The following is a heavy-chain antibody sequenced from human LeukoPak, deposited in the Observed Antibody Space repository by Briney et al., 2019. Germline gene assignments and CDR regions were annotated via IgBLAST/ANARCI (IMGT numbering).Heavy chain of an antibody. CDR1: GFTFSSYW. V-gene: IGHV3-74*01. Sequence: PGGSLRLSCAASGFTFSSYWMHWVRQAPGKGLVWVSRINSDGSSPGYAESVKGRLTISRDNAKNTLYLQMNSLRTEDTAVYYCANLRVTREGETGWGQGTLVTVSS. CDR2: INSDGSSP. J-gene: IGHJ4*02. D-gene: IGHD4-11*01. CDR3: ANLRVTREGETG.